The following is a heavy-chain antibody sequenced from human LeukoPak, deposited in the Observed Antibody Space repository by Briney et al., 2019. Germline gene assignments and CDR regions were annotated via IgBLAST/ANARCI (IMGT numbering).Heavy chain of an antibody. CDR2: ISAYNGNT. Sequence: GASVKVSCKASGYTFTSYGISWVRQAPGQGLEWMGWISAYNGNTNYAQKPQGRVTMTTDTSTSTAYMELRSLRSDDTAVYYCARDRIWELWVSFFGHDAFDIWGQGTMVTVSS. D-gene: IGHD1-26*01. CDR1: GYTFTSYG. CDR3: ARDRIWELWVSFFGHDAFDI. V-gene: IGHV1-18*01. J-gene: IGHJ3*02.